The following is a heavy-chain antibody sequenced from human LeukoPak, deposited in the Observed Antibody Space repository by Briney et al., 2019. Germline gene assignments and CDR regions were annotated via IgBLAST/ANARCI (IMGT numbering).Heavy chain of an antibody. D-gene: IGHD3-10*01. CDR2: ISYDGSNK. J-gene: IGHJ4*02. CDR1: GFTFSSYA. V-gene: IGHV3-30*04. Sequence: GGSLRLSCAASGFTFSSYAMHWVRQAPGKGLEWVAVISYDGSNKYYADSVKGRFTISRDNSKNTLYLQMNSLRAEDTAVYYCAREVWGFGESLYYFDYWGQGTLVTASS. CDR3: AREVWGFGESLYYFDY.